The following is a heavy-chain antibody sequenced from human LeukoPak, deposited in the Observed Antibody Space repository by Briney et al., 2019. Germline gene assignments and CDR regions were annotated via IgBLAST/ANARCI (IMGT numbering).Heavy chain of an antibody. CDR2: GYYSGST. D-gene: IGHD3-10*01. J-gene: IGHJ5*02. CDR1: GGSITTYY. CDR3: ATDRQQGGSGSYWFDP. V-gene: IGHV4-59*01. Sequence: SETLSLTCTVSGGSITTYYWSRIRQVAGKGLEWIGNGYYSGSTTYNPSLKSRVTISVDASKNQFSLHLNSVTAADTAMYYCATDRQQGGSGSYWFDPWGQGTLVTVSS.